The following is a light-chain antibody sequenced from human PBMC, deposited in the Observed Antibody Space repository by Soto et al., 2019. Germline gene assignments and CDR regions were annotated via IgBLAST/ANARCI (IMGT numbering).Light chain of an antibody. CDR2: DVR. V-gene: IGLV2-14*01. CDR1: SSDVGAYNY. J-gene: IGLJ2*01. Sequence: QSSLTQPAPVSGSPGQSITLSRTGTSSDVGAYNYVSWYQQHPGKAPKLMIYDVRNRPSGVSNRFSGSKSGNTASLTISGLRAEDEADYYCSSYTSSNTLVVFGGGTQLTVL. CDR3: SSYTSSNTLVV.